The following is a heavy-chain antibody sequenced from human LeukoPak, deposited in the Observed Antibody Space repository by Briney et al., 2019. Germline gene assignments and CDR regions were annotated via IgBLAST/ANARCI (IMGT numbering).Heavy chain of an antibody. Sequence: ASVKVSCKASGYTFTGYYMHWVRQAPGQGLEWMGWINPNSGGTNYAQKFQGRVTMTRDTSISTAYMELSRLRPDDTAVYYCARDSAAYDILTGYYALYYFDYWGQGTLVTVSS. D-gene: IGHD3-9*01. CDR2: INPNSGGT. J-gene: IGHJ4*02. CDR3: ARDSAAYDILTGYYALYYFDY. V-gene: IGHV1-2*02. CDR1: GYTFTGYY.